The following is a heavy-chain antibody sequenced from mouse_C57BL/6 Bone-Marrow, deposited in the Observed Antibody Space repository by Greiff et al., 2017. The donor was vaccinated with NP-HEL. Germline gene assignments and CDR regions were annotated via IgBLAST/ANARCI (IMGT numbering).Heavy chain of an antibody. Sequence: EVQLQQSGAELVRPGASVKLSCTASGFNIKDDYMHWVKQRPEQGLEWIGWIDPENGDTEYASKFQGKATITADTSSNTAYLQLSSLTSEDTAVYYCTTFYYGNFFAYWGQGTLVTVSA. CDR2: IDPENGDT. CDR1: GFNIKDDY. V-gene: IGHV14-4*01. D-gene: IGHD2-1*01. J-gene: IGHJ3*01. CDR3: TTFYYGNFFAY.